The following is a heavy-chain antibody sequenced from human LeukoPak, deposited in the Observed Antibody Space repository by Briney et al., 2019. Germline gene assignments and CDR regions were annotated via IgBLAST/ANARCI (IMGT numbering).Heavy chain of an antibody. CDR1: GFKFDDYG. CDR2: INSDGSST. D-gene: IGHD6-19*01. CDR3: ARGGGWSAEKNWFDP. J-gene: IGHJ5*02. V-gene: IGHV3-74*01. Sequence: GGSLRLSCTASGFKFDDYGMTWVRQAPGKGLVWVSRINSDGSSTSYADSVKGRFTISRDNAKNTLYLQMNSLRAEDTAVYYCARGGGWSAEKNWFDPWGQGTLVTVSS.